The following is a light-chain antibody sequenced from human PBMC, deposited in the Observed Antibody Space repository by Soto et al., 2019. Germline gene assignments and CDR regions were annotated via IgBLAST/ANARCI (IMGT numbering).Light chain of an antibody. CDR1: SGSVSSRYY. V-gene: IGLV8-61*01. CDR2: SGD. J-gene: IGLJ2*01. CDR3: VLYMKGDIRV. Sequence: QTVVTQEASLSVSPGGTVTLTCGLTSGSVSSRYYPSWYRQDPGQTPRTLIYSGDIRSSGVPDRFSGSILGSKAALTITGVLAEDESVYYCVLYMKGDIRVFGGGTKLTVL.